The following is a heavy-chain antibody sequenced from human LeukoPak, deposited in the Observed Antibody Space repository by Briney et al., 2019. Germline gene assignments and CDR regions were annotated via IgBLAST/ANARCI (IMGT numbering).Heavy chain of an antibody. CDR2: ISFDGSKK. D-gene: IGHD5-12*01. Sequence: PGRSLRLSCAASGFTFSSYAMYWVRQAPGQGLEWVAFISFDGSKKYFADSVKGRFTISRDNSKNTLYLQMNSLRAEDTAVYYCARTRMATTNSVFDYWGQGTLVTVSS. CDR1: GFTFSSYA. CDR3: ARTRMATTNSVFDY. J-gene: IGHJ4*02. V-gene: IGHV3-30-3*01.